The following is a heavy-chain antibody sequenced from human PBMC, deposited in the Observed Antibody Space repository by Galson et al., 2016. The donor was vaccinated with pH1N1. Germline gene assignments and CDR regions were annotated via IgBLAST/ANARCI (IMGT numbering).Heavy chain of an antibody. CDR1: GFTFNNYA. D-gene: IGHD3-10*01. CDR3: AKDGGTGSGKHSAFGTTV. Sequence: SLRLSCAASGFTFNNYAMSWVRQAPGKGLEWVSGIEDGGGGTEYADSVKGRFTISRDNSKNTLYLDMNSLRPEDTAVYYCAKDGGTGSGKHSAFGTTVWGQGTTVTVSS. CDR2: IEDGGGGT. J-gene: IGHJ6*02. V-gene: IGHV3-23*01.